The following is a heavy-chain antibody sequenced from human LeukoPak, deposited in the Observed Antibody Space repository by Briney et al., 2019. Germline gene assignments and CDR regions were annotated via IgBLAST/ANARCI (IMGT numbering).Heavy chain of an antibody. Sequence: SETLSLTCTVSGGSISSHYWSWIRQPPGKGLEWIGYIYYSGSTNYNPSLKRRVTISVDTSKNQFSLKLSSVTAADTAVYYCARESVWSSIAARRHYYYYMDVWGKGTTVTVSS. D-gene: IGHD6-6*01. CDR2: IYYSGST. CDR3: ARESVWSSIAARRHYYYYMDV. J-gene: IGHJ6*03. CDR1: GGSISSHY. V-gene: IGHV4-59*11.